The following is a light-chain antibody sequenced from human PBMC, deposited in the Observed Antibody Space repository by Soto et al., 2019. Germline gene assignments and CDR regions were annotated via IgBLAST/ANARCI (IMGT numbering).Light chain of an antibody. Sequence: EIVLTQSPGTLSLSPGERATLSCRASQSVRSSLAWYQQRPGQPPRLLIYDASNRATGIPARFSGSGSGTDFTRTISSLEPEDFAVYYCQQRSNWPPLTFGGGTKVEIK. CDR3: QQRSNWPPLT. J-gene: IGKJ4*01. CDR2: DAS. V-gene: IGKV3-11*01. CDR1: QSVRSS.